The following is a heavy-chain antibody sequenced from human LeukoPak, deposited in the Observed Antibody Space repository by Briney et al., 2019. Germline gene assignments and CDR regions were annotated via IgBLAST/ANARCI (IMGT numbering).Heavy chain of an antibody. J-gene: IGHJ3*02. Sequence: GGSLRLSCVASGFTFSSRDWMTWVRQAPGKGLEWVANIKQDGSEKNYVDSVKGRFTISRDNSKNTLYLQMNSLRAEDTAVYYCAEAFRSGGNDAFDIWGQGTMVTVSS. CDR2: IKQDGSEK. CDR1: GFTFSSRDW. V-gene: IGHV3-7*01. CDR3: AEAFRSGGNDAFDI. D-gene: IGHD3-16*01.